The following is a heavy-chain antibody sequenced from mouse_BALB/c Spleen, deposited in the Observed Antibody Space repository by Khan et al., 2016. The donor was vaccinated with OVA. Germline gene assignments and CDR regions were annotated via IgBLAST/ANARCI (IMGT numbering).Heavy chain of an antibody. D-gene: IGHD1-1*01. J-gene: IGHJ2*01. CDR1: GFTFSNYA. CDR3: TRRTGYYSSNSYFDC. Sequence: EVELVESGGDLVKPGGSLKLFCSASGFTFSNYAMPWVRQTPDKRLEWVAILSSGETYCYYADNVQGRFIISRDNAVNSLYLHMSSLKSEDTAMYSWTRRTGYYSSNSYFDCWGQGTTLTVAA. V-gene: IGHV5-6*01. CDR2: LSSGETYC.